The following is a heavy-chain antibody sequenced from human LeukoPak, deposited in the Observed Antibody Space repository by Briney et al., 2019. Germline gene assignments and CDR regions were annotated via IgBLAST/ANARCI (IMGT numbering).Heavy chain of an antibody. Sequence: SETLSLTCVVYGGSFSGYYWSWIRQPPGKGLEWIGEINHSVSTNYNPSLKSRVTISVDTSKSQFSLKLSSVTAADTAVYYCARGPLGYCSGGSCYSRGVFDYWGQGTLVTVSS. CDR1: GGSFSGYY. D-gene: IGHD2-15*01. V-gene: IGHV4-34*01. J-gene: IGHJ4*02. CDR2: INHSVST. CDR3: ARGPLGYCSGGSCYSRGVFDY.